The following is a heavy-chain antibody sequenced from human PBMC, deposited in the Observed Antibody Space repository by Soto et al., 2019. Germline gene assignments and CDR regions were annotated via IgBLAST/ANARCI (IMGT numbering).Heavy chain of an antibody. Sequence: GASVKVSCKASGGTFSSYAISWVRQAPGQGLEWMGGIIPIFGTANYAQKFQGRVTITADESTSTAYMELSSLRAEDTAVYYCAKDLMTGTTRAEYFQHWGQGTLVTVSS. CDR2: IIPIFGTA. J-gene: IGHJ1*01. CDR1: GGTFSSYA. CDR3: AKDLMTGTTRAEYFQH. V-gene: IGHV1-69*13. D-gene: IGHD1-7*01.